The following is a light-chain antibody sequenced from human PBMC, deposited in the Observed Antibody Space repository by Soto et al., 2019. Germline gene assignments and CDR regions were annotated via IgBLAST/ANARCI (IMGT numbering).Light chain of an antibody. CDR2: GNN. Sequence: QSALTQPPSVSGAPGQRVTISCTGSNSNLGAGYDVHWYQQLPGTAPKLLMYGNNIWPSGVPARFSGSKSGTSASLAITGLQAEDEATYYCQSYDNSLSGLVVGGGTKLTVL. J-gene: IGLJ3*02. CDR3: QSYDNSLSGLV. V-gene: IGLV1-40*01. CDR1: NSNLGAGYD.